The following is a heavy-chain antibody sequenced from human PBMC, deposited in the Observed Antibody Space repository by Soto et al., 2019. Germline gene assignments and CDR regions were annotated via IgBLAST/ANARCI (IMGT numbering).Heavy chain of an antibody. CDR1: GGSISSYH. Sequence: SETLSLTCSVSGGSISSYHWSWIRQPAGKGLEWIGRMYSTGNTNYNPSLKSRVTVSIDTSKNQFFLRLNSVTAADSAVYYCARDLRDRAYYFDYWGQGTLVTVSS. J-gene: IGHJ4*02. CDR3: ARDLRDRAYYFDY. CDR2: MYSTGNT. V-gene: IGHV4-4*07.